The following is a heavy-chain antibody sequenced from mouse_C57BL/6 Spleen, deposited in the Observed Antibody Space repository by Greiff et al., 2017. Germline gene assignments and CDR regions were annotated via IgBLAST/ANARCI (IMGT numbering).Heavy chain of an antibody. J-gene: IGHJ3*01. V-gene: IGHV6-3*01. Sequence: EVMLVESGGGLVQPGGSMKLSCVASGFTFSNYWMNWVRQSPEKGLEWVAQIRLKSDNYATHYAESVKGRFTISRDDSKSSVYLQMNNLRAEDTGIYYCTGPAISNWAFAYWGQGTLVTVSA. CDR1: GFTFSNYW. CDR2: IRLKSDNYAT. CDR3: TGPAISNWAFAY. D-gene: IGHD4-1*01.